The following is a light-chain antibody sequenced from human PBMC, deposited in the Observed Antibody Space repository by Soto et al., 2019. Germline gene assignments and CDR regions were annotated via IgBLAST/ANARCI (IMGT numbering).Light chain of an antibody. Sequence: DIGMTQSPSSLSASVGDTVTMTCRAGQTIGQYVSWYRQKPGKAPDLLIYSASTLQSGVPSRFRGSGSETVFTLTISGLQPEDFGTYYCQESYSTPPAFGGGTKVDIK. J-gene: IGKJ4*01. CDR3: QESYSTPPA. V-gene: IGKV1-39*01. CDR1: QTIGQY. CDR2: SAS.